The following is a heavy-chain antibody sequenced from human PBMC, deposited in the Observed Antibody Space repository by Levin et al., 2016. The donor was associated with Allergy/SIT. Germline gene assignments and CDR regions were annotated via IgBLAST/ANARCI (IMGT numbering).Heavy chain of an antibody. Sequence: ASVKVSCKASGYTFTSYGISWVRQAPGQGLEWMGWISAYNGNTNYAQKLQGRVTMTTDTSTSTAYMELRSLRSDDTAVYYCARDRPDYGDYERKYWGQGTLVTVSS. D-gene: IGHD4-17*01. CDR2: ISAYNGNT. J-gene: IGHJ4*02. CDR1: GYTFTSYG. CDR3: ARDRPDYGDYERKY. V-gene: IGHV1-18*04.